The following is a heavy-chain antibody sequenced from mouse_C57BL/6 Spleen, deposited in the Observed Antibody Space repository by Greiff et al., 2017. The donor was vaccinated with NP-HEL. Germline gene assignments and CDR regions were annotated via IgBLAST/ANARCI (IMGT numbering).Heavy chain of an antibody. CDR2: IDPENGDT. CDR3: TPYYGSSYGYFDV. J-gene: IGHJ1*03. Sequence: EVQLQQSGAELVRPGASVKLSCTASGFNIKDDYMHWVKQRPEQGLEWIGWIDPENGDTEYASKFQGKATITAEPSSNTAYLQLSSLTSEDTAVYYCTPYYGSSYGYFDVWGTGTTVTVSS. CDR1: GFNIKDDY. D-gene: IGHD1-1*01. V-gene: IGHV14-4*01.